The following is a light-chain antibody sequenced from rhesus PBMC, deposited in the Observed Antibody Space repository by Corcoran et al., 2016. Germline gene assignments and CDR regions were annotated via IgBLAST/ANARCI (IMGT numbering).Light chain of an antibody. Sequence: DIQMTQSPSSLSASVGDTVTITCRASQSISSWLAWYQQKPRKAPKLLIYKAFTLQIGVPSRFSGNGSGTDFTLTIRSLQSEDFATYYCQQYSSSPYSFGQGTKVEIK. J-gene: IGKJ2*01. CDR1: QSISSW. V-gene: IGKV1-22*01. CDR2: KAF. CDR3: QQYSSSPYS.